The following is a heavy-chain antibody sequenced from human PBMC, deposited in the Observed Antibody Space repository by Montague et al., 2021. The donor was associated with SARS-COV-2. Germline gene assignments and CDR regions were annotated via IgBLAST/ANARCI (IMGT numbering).Heavy chain of an antibody. J-gene: IGHJ6*02. CDR2: ISSSSSYT. Sequence: SLRLSCAASEFTFSSYAMNWVRQAPGKGLEWVSSISSSSSYTYYADSVKGRFTISRDNTKNSLYLQMNSLRAEDTAVYYCARDVNDYYYYVMDVWGQGTTVTVSS. CDR3: ARDVNDYYYYVMDV. CDR1: EFTFSSYA. V-gene: IGHV3-21*01. D-gene: IGHD2-8*01.